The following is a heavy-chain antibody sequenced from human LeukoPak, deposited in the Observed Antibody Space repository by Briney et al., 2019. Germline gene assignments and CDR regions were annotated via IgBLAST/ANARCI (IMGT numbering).Heavy chain of an antibody. Sequence: SETLSLTCAVYGGSFSGYYWSWIRQPPGKGLEWIGEINHSGSTNYNPSLKSRVTISVDTSKNQFSLKLSSVTAADTAVYYCARVPYYDSSPPIWGQGTKVTVSS. D-gene: IGHD3-22*01. CDR2: INHSGST. CDR1: GGSFSGYY. J-gene: IGHJ3*02. V-gene: IGHV4-34*01. CDR3: ARVPYYDSSPPI.